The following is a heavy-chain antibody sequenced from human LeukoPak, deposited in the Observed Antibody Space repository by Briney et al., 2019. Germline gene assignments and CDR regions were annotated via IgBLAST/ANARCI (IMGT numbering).Heavy chain of an antibody. J-gene: IGHJ4*02. CDR1: GYSFTSYW. D-gene: IGHD3-10*01. V-gene: IGHV5-51*01. CDR3: ARQIPRKYYYGSGSIYYFDY. Sequence: GESLKISCKGSGYSFTSYWISWVRQMPGKGLEWMGIIYLGDSDTRYSPSFQGQVTISADKSISTAYLQWSSLKASDTAMYYCARQIPRKYYYGSGSIYYFDYWGQGTLVTVSS. CDR2: IYLGDSDT.